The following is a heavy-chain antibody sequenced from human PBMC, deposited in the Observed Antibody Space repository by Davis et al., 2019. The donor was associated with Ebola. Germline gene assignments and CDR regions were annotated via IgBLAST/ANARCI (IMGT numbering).Heavy chain of an antibody. CDR3: TTEVMGATDY. V-gene: IGHV3-15*01. CDR1: GFTLNNAW. Sequence: GESLKISCAASGFTLNNAWMSWVRQAPGKGLEWVGRIKSKTDGGTTDYAAPVKGRSTISRDDSKKTLLLHINSLKTEETAVYYCTTEVMGATDYWGQGTLVTVSS. J-gene: IGHJ4*02. D-gene: IGHD1-26*01. CDR2: IKSKTDGGTT.